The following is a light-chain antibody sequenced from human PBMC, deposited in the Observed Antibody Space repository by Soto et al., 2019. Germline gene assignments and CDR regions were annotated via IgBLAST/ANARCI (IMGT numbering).Light chain of an antibody. CDR1: GSNIGDNP. J-gene: IGLJ1*01. CDR3: EAWDDSLNPI. V-gene: IGLV1-44*01. Sequence: QSLLTQAPWASGTRGQRIRISCSGSGSNIGDNPVNCYQQLPGAAPKLLIYINDQRPSGVPDRFSGSKSGTSASLGISGLQHEDEADYYCEAWDDSLNPIFGTGTKVTVL. CDR2: IND.